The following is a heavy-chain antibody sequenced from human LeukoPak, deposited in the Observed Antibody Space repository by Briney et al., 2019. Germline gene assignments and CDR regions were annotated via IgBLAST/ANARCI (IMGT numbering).Heavy chain of an antibody. CDR2: IYYSGST. V-gene: IGHV4-39*07. J-gene: IGHJ4*02. Sequence: SETLSLTCTVSGGSISSSSYYWGWIRQPPGKGLEWIGSIYYSGSTYYNPSLKSRVTISVDTSKNQSSLKLSSVTAADTAVYYCARRRDTAMVTGSFDYWGQGTLVTVSS. D-gene: IGHD5-18*01. CDR1: GGSISSSSYY. CDR3: ARRRDTAMVTGSFDY.